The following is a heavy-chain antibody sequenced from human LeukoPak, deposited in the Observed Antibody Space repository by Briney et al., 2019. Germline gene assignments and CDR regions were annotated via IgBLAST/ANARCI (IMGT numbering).Heavy chain of an antibody. CDR3: AKDRASGWPNAFDI. J-gene: IGHJ3*02. V-gene: IGHV3-48*03. Sequence: HPGGPLRLSCAVSGFTFSSYEMNWVRQAPGKGPEWVSYISSSGFNIYYADSVKGRFTISRDNAKNSLYLRMNSLRAEDTAVYYCAKDRASGWPNAFDIWGQGTMVTVSS. D-gene: IGHD6-19*01. CDR1: GFTFSSYE. CDR2: ISSSGFNI.